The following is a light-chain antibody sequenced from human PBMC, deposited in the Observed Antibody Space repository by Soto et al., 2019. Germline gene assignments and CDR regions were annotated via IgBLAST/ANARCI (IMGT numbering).Light chain of an antibody. V-gene: IGKV3-20*01. Sequence: EIVLMQSPGTLSLSPWERATPSCRASQSVSSTYLAWYQQKPGQAPRLLIYGASSRATGIPDRFSGSGSATDFTLPSRRLAPEDFAVYCCQHCGSSRTFGQGTQVDI. J-gene: IGKJ1*01. CDR1: QSVSSTY. CDR3: QHCGSSRT. CDR2: GAS.